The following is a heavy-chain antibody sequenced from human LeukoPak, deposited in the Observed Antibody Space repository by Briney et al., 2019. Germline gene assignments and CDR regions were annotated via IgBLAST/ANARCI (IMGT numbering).Heavy chain of an antibody. J-gene: IGHJ4*02. Sequence: ASVKVSCTVSGYTLTELSMHWVRQAPGKRLEWMGGFDPEDGETIYAQKFQGRVTMTEDTSTDTAYMELSSLRSEDTAVYYCATGYGGCSSTSCFLLFDYWGQGTLVTVSS. D-gene: IGHD2-2*01. V-gene: IGHV1-24*01. CDR3: ATGYGGCSSTSCFLLFDY. CDR1: GYTLTELS. CDR2: FDPEDGET.